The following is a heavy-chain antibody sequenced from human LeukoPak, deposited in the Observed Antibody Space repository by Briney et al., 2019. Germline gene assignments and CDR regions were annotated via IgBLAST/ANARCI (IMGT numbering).Heavy chain of an antibody. CDR2: ISAYNGNT. D-gene: IGHD2-15*01. Sequence: ASVKVSCKASGYTFTSYGISWVRQAPGQGLEWMGWISAYNGNTNYAQKLQGRVTMTTDTSTSTAYMELGSLRSDDTAVYYCASRSTYCSGGSCYRIPFDYWGQGTLVTVSS. CDR1: GYTFTSYG. CDR3: ASRSTYCSGGSCYRIPFDY. V-gene: IGHV1-18*01. J-gene: IGHJ4*02.